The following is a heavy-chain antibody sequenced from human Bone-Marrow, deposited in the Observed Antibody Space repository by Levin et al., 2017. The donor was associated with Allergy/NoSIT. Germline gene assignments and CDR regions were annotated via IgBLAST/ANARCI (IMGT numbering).Heavy chain of an antibody. V-gene: IGHV5-51*01. CDR3: ARQTSGAFDS. Sequence: KRGESLKISCATSGYYFTGSWIGWVRQRPGKGLEWMGIIYPGNSDTTYSPSFQGQVTISADKSITTSYLHWSSLKASDTAIYYCARQTSGAFDSWGQGARVTVSS. J-gene: IGHJ4*02. D-gene: IGHD3-10*01. CDR1: GYYFTGSW. CDR2: IYPGNSDT.